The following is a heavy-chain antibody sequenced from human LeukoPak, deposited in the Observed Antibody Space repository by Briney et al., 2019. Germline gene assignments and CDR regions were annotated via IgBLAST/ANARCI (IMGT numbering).Heavy chain of an antibody. CDR3: ARDGNWNYDY. D-gene: IGHD1-1*01. Sequence: PSETLSLTCTVSGGSISSGNYYWSWIRQPAGKGLEWIGRIYTSGSTNYNPSLKSRVTISVDTSKNQFSLKLSSVTAADTAVYYCARDGNWNYDYWGQGTLVTVSS. J-gene: IGHJ4*02. CDR1: GGSISSGNYY. V-gene: IGHV4-61*02. CDR2: IYTSGST.